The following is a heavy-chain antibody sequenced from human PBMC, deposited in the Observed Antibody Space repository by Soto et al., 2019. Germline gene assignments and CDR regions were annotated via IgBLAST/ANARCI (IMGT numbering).Heavy chain of an antibody. J-gene: IGHJ4*02. D-gene: IGHD6-6*01. V-gene: IGHV4-34*01. CDR3: ARAPKVSGSPQTRPDF. CDR2: ISQSGNT. Sequence: SETLSLTCSIYSGSFSGYYWSWIRQPPGKGLEWIGEISQSGNTDYSPSLKSRVSISIDTSKKQFSLNLASVSAADTAVYYCARAPKVSGSPQTRPDFWGQGTLVTV. CDR1: SGSFSGYY.